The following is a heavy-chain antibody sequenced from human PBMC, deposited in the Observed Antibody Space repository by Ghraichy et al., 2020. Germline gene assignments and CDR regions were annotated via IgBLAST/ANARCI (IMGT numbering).Heavy chain of an antibody. V-gene: IGHV3-23*01. D-gene: IGHD5-18*01. CDR3: AKNSGYSYDYNNGMDV. CDR1: GFTFSSYA. J-gene: IGHJ6*02. Sequence: GGSLRLSCAASGFTFSSYAMSWVRQAPGKGLEWVSAISGSGGSTCYADSVKGRFTISRDNSKNTLYLQMNSLRAEDTAVYYCAKNSGYSYDYNNGMDVWGQGTTVTVSS. CDR2: ISGSGGST.